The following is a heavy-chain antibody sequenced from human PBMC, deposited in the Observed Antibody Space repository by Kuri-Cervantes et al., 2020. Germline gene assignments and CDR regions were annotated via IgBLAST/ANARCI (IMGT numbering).Heavy chain of an antibody. Sequence: SLKISCAASGFTFSSYAMTWVRQAPGKGLEWVSGINWNSGSIDYADSVKGRFTISRDNAKNSLYLQMNSLRAEDTALYYCARRSGGSCYSGMYCALDIWGQGTMVTVSS. J-gene: IGHJ3*02. CDR3: ARRSGGSCYSGMYCALDI. V-gene: IGHV3-9*01. CDR1: GFTFSSYA. D-gene: IGHD2-15*01. CDR2: INWNSGSI.